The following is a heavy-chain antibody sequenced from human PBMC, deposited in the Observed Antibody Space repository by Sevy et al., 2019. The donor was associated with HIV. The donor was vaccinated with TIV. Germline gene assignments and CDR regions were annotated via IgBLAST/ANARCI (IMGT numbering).Heavy chain of an antibody. Sequence: GGSLRLSCAASGFTFSSYDMNWVRQAPGKGLEWVSGISGSGGSGDKTNYADSVKGRFTISIDDSKNSLYLQLNSLRAEDTAIYYCARKYDSSGYFDYWGQGTLVTVSS. V-gene: IGHV3-23*01. D-gene: IGHD3-22*01. CDR2: ISGSGGSGDKT. CDR3: ARKYDSSGYFDY. CDR1: GFTFSSYD. J-gene: IGHJ4*02.